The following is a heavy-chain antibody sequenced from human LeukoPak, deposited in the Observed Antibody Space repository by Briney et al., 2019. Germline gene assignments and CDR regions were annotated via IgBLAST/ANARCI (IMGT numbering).Heavy chain of an antibody. CDR3: ARALSYLEAAGTWNWFDP. D-gene: IGHD6-13*01. CDR1: GFTFSSYS. J-gene: IGHJ5*02. CDR2: ISSSSSYI. Sequence: PGGSLRLSCAASGFTFSSYSMNWVRQAPGKGLEWVSSISSSSSYIYYADSVKGRFTISRDNAKNSLYLQMNSLRAEDTAVYYCARALSYLEAAGTWNWFDPWGQGTLVTVSS. V-gene: IGHV3-21*01.